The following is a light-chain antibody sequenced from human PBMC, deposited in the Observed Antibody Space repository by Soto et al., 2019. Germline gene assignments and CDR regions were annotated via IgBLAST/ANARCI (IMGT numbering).Light chain of an antibody. V-gene: IGLV2-14*01. CDR1: SSDVGGYDY. CDR2: DVS. CDR3: SSYTTTSTHVV. Sequence: QSVLTQPASVSGSPGQSITISCTGTSSDVGGYDYVSWYQQHPGKAPKLMISDVSNRPSGVSNRFSGSKSGNTASLTISGLQAEDEADYYCSSYTTTSTHVVFGGGTKLTVL. J-gene: IGLJ2*01.